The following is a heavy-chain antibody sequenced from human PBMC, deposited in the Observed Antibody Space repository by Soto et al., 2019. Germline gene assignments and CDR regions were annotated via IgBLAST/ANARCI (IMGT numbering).Heavy chain of an antibody. CDR2: INHSGST. V-gene: IGHV4-34*01. CDR1: GGSFSGYY. CDR3: ARGPFNERLQLCLRDYYYYYMYV. Sequence: SETLSLTCAVYGGSFSGYYWSWIRQPPGKGLEWIGEINHSGSTNYNPSLKSRDTISVDTSKNQFSLKLSSVTAADTAVYYCARGPFNERLQLCLRDYYYYYMYVWGKGTTVTVSS. J-gene: IGHJ6*03. D-gene: IGHD5-18*01.